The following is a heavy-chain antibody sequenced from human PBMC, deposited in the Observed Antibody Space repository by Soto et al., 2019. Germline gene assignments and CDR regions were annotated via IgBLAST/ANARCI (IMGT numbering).Heavy chain of an antibody. D-gene: IGHD6-6*01. CDR1: GFTFSSYA. V-gene: IGHV3-23*01. Sequence: EVQLLESGGGLVQPGESLRLSCAASGFTFSSYAMSWVRQAPGKGLEWVSVISGSDDSTYYADSGKGRFTISRDNSKNTLYLQMNSLRAEDTAVYYWAKRSSSSTFDYWGQGTLVTVSS. J-gene: IGHJ4*02. CDR3: AKRSSSSTFDY. CDR2: ISGSDDST.